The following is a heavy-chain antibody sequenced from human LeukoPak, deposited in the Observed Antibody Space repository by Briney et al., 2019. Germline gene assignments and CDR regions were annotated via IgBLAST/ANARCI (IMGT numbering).Heavy chain of an antibody. V-gene: IGHV4-30-4*01. CDR2: IYYSGST. CDR1: GGSIRSGDYY. D-gene: IGHD4-23*01. CDR3: ARHPPLYGGENWFDP. J-gene: IGHJ5*02. Sequence: SETLSLTCTVSGGSIRSGDYYWSWIRQPPGKGLEWIGYIYYSGSTYYNPSLKSRVTISVDTSKNQFSLKLSSVTAADTAVYYCARHPPLYGGENWFDPWGQGTLVTVSS.